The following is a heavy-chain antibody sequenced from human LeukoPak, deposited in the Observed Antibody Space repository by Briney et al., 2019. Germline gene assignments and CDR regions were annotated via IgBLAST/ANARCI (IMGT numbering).Heavy chain of an antibody. CDR3: AKDRLGIAAAGIFDY. Sequence: PGGSLRLSFAASGFTFSSYAMSWVRQAPGKGLEWVSAISGSGGSTYYADSVKGRFTISRDNSKNTLYLQMNSLRAEDTAVYYCAKDRLGIAAAGIFDYWGQGTLVTVSS. CDR2: ISGSGGST. CDR1: GFTFSSYA. D-gene: IGHD6-13*01. V-gene: IGHV3-23*01. J-gene: IGHJ4*02.